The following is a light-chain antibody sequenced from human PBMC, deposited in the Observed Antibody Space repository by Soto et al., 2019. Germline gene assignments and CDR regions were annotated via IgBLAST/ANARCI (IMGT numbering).Light chain of an antibody. V-gene: IGKV3D-20*02. CDR3: QQRGDWPPLT. CDR2: EAS. J-gene: IGKJ4*02. CDR1: QSVSSSY. Sequence: EIVLTQSPGTLSLSPGERATLSCRASQSVSSSYLAWYQQKPGQAPRLLIYEASKRATGVPARFSGSWSGTDFTLTISSLESEDFAVYYCQQRGDWPPLTFGGGTKVEI.